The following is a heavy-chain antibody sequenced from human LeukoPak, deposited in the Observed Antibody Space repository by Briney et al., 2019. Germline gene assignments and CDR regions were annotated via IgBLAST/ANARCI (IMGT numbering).Heavy chain of an antibody. D-gene: IGHD3-9*01. CDR2: ISGRSDNT. J-gene: IGHJ4*02. V-gene: IGHV3-23*01. CDR3: AKWGDYDVLTGYYVSDF. Sequence: ASLRLSCAASGFIFSNYAMYWVRQAPGKGLEWVSAISGRSDNTYYADSVKGRFTLSRDSSKNTLYLQMNSLRADDTAVYYCAKWGDYDVLTGYYVSDFWGQGTLVTVSS. CDR1: GFIFSNYA.